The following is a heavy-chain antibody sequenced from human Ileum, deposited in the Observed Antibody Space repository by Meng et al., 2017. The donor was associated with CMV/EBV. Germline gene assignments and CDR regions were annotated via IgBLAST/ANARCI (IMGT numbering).Heavy chain of an antibody. CDR1: GFSFSSYG. Sequence: GGSLRLSCAASGFSFSSYGMHWVRQAPGKGLEWVAVIWYDGSDEYYADSVKGRFTISRDNSKDTLYLQMNSLRAEDTAVYYCARVALPSMVRGEILYGMDVWGQGTTVTVSS. CDR3: ARVALPSMVRGEILYGMDV. V-gene: IGHV3-33*01. D-gene: IGHD3-10*01. CDR2: IWYDGSDE. J-gene: IGHJ6*02.